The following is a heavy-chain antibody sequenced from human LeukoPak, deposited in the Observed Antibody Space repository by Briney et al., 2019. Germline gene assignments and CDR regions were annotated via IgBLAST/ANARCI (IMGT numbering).Heavy chain of an antibody. Sequence: ASVKVSCKASDYTFTSYGISWVRQAPGQGLEWMGWISDYNGNTNYAQKLQGRVTMTTDTFTSTAYMELRSLRSDDTAVYYCARELYGESLPVSWFDPWGQGTLVTVSS. CDR3: ARELYGESLPVSWFDP. V-gene: IGHV1-18*01. D-gene: IGHD3-10*01. CDR1: DYTFTSYG. CDR2: ISDYNGNT. J-gene: IGHJ5*02.